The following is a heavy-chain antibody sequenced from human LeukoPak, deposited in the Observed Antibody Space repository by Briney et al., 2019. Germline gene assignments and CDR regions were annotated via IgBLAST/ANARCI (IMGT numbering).Heavy chain of an antibody. V-gene: IGHV3-7*03. J-gene: IGHJ3*01. D-gene: IGHD6-6*01. Sequence: GGSLRLSCAVSGFTFSGFWMSWSRQAPGKGLEWVASINSDGSEGYYADVVKGRFTISRDNAKNSLYLQINSLRAEDTAVYYWARSSYSTSSSVGGQGKMVPFS. CDR2: INSDGSEG. CDR3: ARSSYSTSSSV. CDR1: GFTFSGFW.